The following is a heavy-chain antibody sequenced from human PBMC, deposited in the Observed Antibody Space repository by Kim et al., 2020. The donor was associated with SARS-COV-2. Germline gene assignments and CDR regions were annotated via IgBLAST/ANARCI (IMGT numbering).Heavy chain of an antibody. V-gene: IGHV3-21*01. CDR3: ARVLTSGWSYFDY. CDR2: ISSNGSYI. Sequence: GGSLRLSCAASGFTFSSYSMNWVRQAPGKGLEWISSISSNGSYIYYADSMKGRFTISRDNARASLYLQMNSLRAEDTAVYYCARVLTSGWSYFDYWGQGTLVTVSS. CDR1: GFTFSSYS. J-gene: IGHJ4*02. D-gene: IGHD6-19*01.